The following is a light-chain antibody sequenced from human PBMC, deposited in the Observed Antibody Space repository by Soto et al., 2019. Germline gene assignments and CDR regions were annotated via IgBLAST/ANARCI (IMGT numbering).Light chain of an antibody. J-gene: IGLJ2*01. CDR2: GNS. Sequence: QPVLTQPPSVSGAPGQRVTISCTGSSSNIGAGYDVHWYQQLPGTAPKLLIYGNSNRPSGVPDRFSGSKSGTSASLAITGLQAEDEAYYYGQSYDSSLSGYVVFGGGTKLTVL. V-gene: IGLV1-40*01. CDR1: SSNIGAGYD. CDR3: QSYDSSLSGYVV.